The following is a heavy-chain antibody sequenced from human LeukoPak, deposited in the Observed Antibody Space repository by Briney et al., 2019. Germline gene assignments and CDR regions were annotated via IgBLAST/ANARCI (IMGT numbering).Heavy chain of an antibody. J-gene: IGHJ6*03. D-gene: IGHD6-19*01. CDR3: AKVQGVWSGWYNYYYYYYMDV. CDR2: ISGSGGST. CDR1: GFTFSSYG. Sequence: PGGSLRLSCAASGFTFSSYGMSWVRQAPGKGLEWVSAISGSGGSTYYADSVKGRFTISRDNSKNTLYLQMNSLRAEDTAVYYCAKVQGVWSGWYNYYYYYYMDVWGKGTTVTISS. V-gene: IGHV3-23*01.